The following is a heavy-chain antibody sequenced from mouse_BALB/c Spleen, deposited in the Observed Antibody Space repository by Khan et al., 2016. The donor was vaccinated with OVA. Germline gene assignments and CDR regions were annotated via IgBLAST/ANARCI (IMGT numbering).Heavy chain of an antibody. CDR1: GYSITSDYA. V-gene: IGHV3-2*02. Sequence: VQLQQSGPGLVKPAQSLSLTCTATGYSITSDYARYWIRQSPRNILEWMGYIRSSGSTNYNPALKSRISITRDTSKNPFFLQLNPVTTEDTATYYCARDCCRYSYAMDCWGQETTVTVSS. D-gene: IGHD2-12*01. J-gene: IGHJ4*01. CDR2: IRSSGST. CDR3: ARDCCRYSYAMDC.